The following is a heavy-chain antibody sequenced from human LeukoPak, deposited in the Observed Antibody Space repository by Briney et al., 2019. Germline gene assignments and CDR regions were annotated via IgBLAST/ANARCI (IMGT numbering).Heavy chain of an antibody. CDR3: AGAYSSGLFDN. CDR2: IYYGGST. Sequence: SETLSLTCTVSGGSISSYYWNWIRQPPGKGLEWIGDIYYGGSTNYNPSLKSRVIISLDTSKNQFSLNLRSVTAADTAVYYCAGAYSSGLFDNWGQGTLVTVSS. J-gene: IGHJ4*02. D-gene: IGHD6-19*01. V-gene: IGHV4-59*08. CDR1: GGSISSYY.